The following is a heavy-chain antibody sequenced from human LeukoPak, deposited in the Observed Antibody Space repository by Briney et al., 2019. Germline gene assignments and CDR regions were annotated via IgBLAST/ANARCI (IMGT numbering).Heavy chain of an antibody. V-gene: IGHV3-66*01. D-gene: IGHD3-16*02. J-gene: IGHJ2*01. CDR1: GFTVSDNY. CDR3: ARENYVWGSYRHNWYFDL. Sequence: GGSLRLSCAASGFTVSDNYMNWVRQAPGKGLEWVSVISTGGSTYYADSVKGRFTISRDNSKNTLYLQMNSLRADDTAVYFCARENYVWGSYRHNWYFDLWGRGTLVTVSS. CDR2: ISTGGST.